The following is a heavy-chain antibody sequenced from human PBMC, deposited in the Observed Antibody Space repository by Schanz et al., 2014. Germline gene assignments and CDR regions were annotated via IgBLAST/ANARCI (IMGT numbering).Heavy chain of an antibody. CDR3: AKSQGSSFDS. D-gene: IGHD6-13*01. J-gene: IGHJ4*02. CDR1: GFIFRSFG. V-gene: IGHV3-23*04. CDR2: FNDGGVNK. Sequence: EVQLVESGGGLVQPGGSLRLSCATSGFIFRSFGIHWVRQAPGKGLEWVSSFNDGGVNKYYADSVKGRFTISSDNSKSTLYLQMSSLRAEDTAVYYCAKSQGSSFDSWGQGTLXTVSS.